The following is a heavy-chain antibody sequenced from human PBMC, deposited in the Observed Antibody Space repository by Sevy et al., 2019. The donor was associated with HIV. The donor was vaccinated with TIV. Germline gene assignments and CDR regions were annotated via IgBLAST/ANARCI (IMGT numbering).Heavy chain of an antibody. V-gene: IGHV4-59*01. J-gene: IGHJ6*02. CDR3: ASAMVRGVINDYYGMDV. CDR1: GGSISSYY. CDR2: IYYSGST. Sequence: GSLRLSCTVSGGSISSYYWSWIRQPPGKGLEWIGYIYYSGSTNYNPSLNSRVTISVDTSKNQFSLKLSSVTAADTAVYYCASAMVRGVINDYYGMDVWGQGTTVTVSS. D-gene: IGHD3-10*01.